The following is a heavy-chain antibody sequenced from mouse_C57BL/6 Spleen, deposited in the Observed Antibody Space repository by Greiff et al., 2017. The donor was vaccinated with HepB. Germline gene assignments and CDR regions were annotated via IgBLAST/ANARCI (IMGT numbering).Heavy chain of an antibody. Sequence: HVQLQQPGAELVKPGASVKMSCKASGYTFTSYWITWVKQRPGQGLEWIGDIYPGSGSTNYNEKFKSKATLTVDTSSSTAYMQLSSLTSEDSAVYYCASYYDYDEGAWFAYWGQGTLVTVSA. CDR3: ASYYDYDEGAWFAY. CDR2: IYPGSGST. V-gene: IGHV1-55*01. D-gene: IGHD2-4*01. J-gene: IGHJ3*01. CDR1: GYTFTSYW.